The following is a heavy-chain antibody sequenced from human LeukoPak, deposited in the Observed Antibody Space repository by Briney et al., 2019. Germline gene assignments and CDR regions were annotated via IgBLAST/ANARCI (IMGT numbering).Heavy chain of an antibody. J-gene: IGHJ5*02. CDR1: GFTFSSYW. D-gene: IGHD3-16*01. CDR3: ARIMITFGGPSGWFDP. Sequence: PGGSLRLSCAASGFTFSSYWISWVRQAPGKGLEWVANIKQDGSEKYYVDSVKGRFTISRDNAKNSLYLQMNSLRAEDTAVYYCARIMITFGGPSGWFDPWGQGTLVTVSS. V-gene: IGHV3-7*03. CDR2: IKQDGSEK.